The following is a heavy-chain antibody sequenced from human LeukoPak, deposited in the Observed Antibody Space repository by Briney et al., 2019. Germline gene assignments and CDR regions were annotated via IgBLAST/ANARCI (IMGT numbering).Heavy chain of an antibody. Sequence: SETLSLTCTVSGGSISSYYWSWIRQPAGKGLEWIGCLYTSGSPNYNPSLKSRVTMSVDTSKNHFSLKLSSVTAADTAVYYCARDKIVVVPAALEKNWFDPWGQGTLVTVSS. CDR2: LYTSGSP. J-gene: IGHJ5*02. CDR3: ARDKIVVVPAALEKNWFDP. V-gene: IGHV4-4*07. CDR1: GGSISSYY. D-gene: IGHD2-2*01.